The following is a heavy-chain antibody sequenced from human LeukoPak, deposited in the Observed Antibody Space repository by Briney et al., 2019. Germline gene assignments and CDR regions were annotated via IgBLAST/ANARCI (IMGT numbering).Heavy chain of an antibody. CDR3: ARVPLGYGSGSYLPLNYFDY. Sequence: NPSETLSLTCTVSGGSISSYYWSWIRQPPGKGLEWIGYIYYSGSTNYNPSLKSRVTISVDTSTSTVYMELSSLRSEDTAVYYCARVPLGYGSGSYLPLNYFDYWGQGTLVTVSS. D-gene: IGHD3-10*01. CDR2: IYYSGST. V-gene: IGHV4-59*01. J-gene: IGHJ4*02. CDR1: GGSISSYY.